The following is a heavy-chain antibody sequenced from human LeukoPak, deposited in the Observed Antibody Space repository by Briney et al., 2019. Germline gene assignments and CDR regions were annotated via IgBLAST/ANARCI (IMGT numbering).Heavy chain of an antibody. CDR2: TYYRSRWYN. CDR3: ARAVISFGGVVAKGFDC. D-gene: IGHD3-16*02. CDR1: GDSVSTNSAA. Sequence: SQTLSLTCAISGDSVSTNSAAWSWIRQSPSRGLEWLGRTYYRSRWYNDYAVSVKSRITIKSDTSKNQFSLNLSSVTAADTAVYYCARAVISFGGVVAKGFDCWGQGSLVTVSS. J-gene: IGHJ4*02. V-gene: IGHV6-1*01.